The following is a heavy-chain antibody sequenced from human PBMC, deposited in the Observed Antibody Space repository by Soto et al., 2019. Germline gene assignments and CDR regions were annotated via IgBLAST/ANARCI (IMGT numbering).Heavy chain of an antibody. Sequence: QVQLVQSGAEVRKPGSSVRVSCKASGGSFNRHTISWVRQAPGQGLEWMGGIIPIFGTANYAQKFQGRVTITADESTSTAYMELSSLRSEDTAVYYCARVVTVPAAIGGALRYWGQGTLVTVSS. CDR2: IIPIFGTA. V-gene: IGHV1-69*01. CDR3: ARVVTVPAAIGGALRY. CDR1: GGSFNRHT. J-gene: IGHJ4*02. D-gene: IGHD2-2*02.